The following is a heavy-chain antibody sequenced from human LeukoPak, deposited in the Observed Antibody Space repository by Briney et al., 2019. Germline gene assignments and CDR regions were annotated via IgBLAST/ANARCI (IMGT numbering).Heavy chain of an antibody. CDR2: ISAYNGNT. Sequence: ASVKVSCKASGGTFSSYGISWVRQAPGQGLEWMGWISAYNGNTNYAQKLQGRVTMTTDTSTSTAYMELRSLRSDDTAVYYCARDFSDDFWSGYLGDYWGQGTLVTVSS. CDR3: ARDFSDDFWSGYLGDY. V-gene: IGHV1-18*01. D-gene: IGHD3-3*01. CDR1: GGTFSSYG. J-gene: IGHJ4*02.